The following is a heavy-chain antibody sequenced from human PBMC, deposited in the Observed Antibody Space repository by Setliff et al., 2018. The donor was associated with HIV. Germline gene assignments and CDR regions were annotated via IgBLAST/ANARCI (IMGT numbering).Heavy chain of an antibody. Sequence: PSETLSLTCAVHGGSFSDYYWTWIRQPPGKGLEWIGEIKHSGSTNYNPSLKSRVTISVDTAKNQFSLNLTSVTAADTTVYYCARGGFKWSVSYADYWGQRTLVTVSS. CDR1: GGSFSDYY. V-gene: IGHV4-34*01. CDR3: ARGGFKWSVSYADY. J-gene: IGHJ4*02. CDR2: IKHSGST. D-gene: IGHD3-3*01.